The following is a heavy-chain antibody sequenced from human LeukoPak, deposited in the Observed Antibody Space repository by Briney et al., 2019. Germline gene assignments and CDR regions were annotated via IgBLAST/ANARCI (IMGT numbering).Heavy chain of an antibody. D-gene: IGHD4-17*01. Sequence: WDTLSLTCAVSGGSISSGTYYWAWLRQSPGKGLEWIGSIYNSASTYYNPSFKSRVTLSVNTSRNQFSLNLRSVTAADTGMYYCATNKTMVTTAGLFDPWGQGTLVIVSS. CDR3: ATNKTMVTTAGLFDP. V-gene: IGHV4-39*01. J-gene: IGHJ5*02. CDR2: IYNSAST. CDR1: GGSISSGTYY.